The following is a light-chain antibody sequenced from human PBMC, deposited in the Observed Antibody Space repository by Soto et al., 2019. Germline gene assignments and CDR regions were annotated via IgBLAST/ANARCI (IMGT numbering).Light chain of an antibody. CDR1: QDVSQW. CDR2: KAS. V-gene: IGKV1-5*03. Sequence: DIHMTQSPSTLSASVWDRITITCRASQDVSQWLAWYQHKAGKSPKLLIYKASTLESGVSSRFSGRGSGTEFTLSIRDLQPDDFATYYCQQYSSDLNTFGPGTKLDIK. J-gene: IGKJ2*01. CDR3: QQYSSDLNT.